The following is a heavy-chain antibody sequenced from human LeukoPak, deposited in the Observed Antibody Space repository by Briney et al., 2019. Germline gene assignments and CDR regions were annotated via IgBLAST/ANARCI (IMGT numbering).Heavy chain of an antibody. Sequence: SETLSLTCSVSGGSISSSSHHWGWLRQPPGKGLEWIGSIFYSGTSYYNPSLKSRVTISVDTSKNQFSLMLSSVTAADTAVYYCARYTNSEGYFDYWGQGTLVTVSS. CDR3: ARYTNSEGYFDY. V-gene: IGHV4-39*01. J-gene: IGHJ4*02. CDR1: GGSISSSSHH. D-gene: IGHD2-8*01. CDR2: IFYSGTS.